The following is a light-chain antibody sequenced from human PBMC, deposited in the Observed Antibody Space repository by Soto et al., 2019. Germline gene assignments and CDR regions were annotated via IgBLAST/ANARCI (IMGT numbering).Light chain of an antibody. CDR2: EVS. Sequence: QSALTQPASVSGSPGQSITISCTGTSSDVGSYNYVSWYQQHPGKAPKLMIYEVSNRPSGVSNRFSGSKSGNTASLTISGLQAEDEANYYCSSYTSINTRVFGGGTQRPS. V-gene: IGLV2-14*01. CDR3: SSYTSINTRV. CDR1: SSDVGSYNY. J-gene: IGLJ3*02.